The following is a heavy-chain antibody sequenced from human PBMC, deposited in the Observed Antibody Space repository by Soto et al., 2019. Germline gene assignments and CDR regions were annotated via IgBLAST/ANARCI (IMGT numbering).Heavy chain of an antibody. CDR1: WFTIHDYT. J-gene: IGHJ4*02. CDR3: AKGIATRPPDN. CDR2: ISWYGGST. V-gene: IGHV3-43*01. Sequence: GGSLRLPCAAFWFTIHDYTMPWVRQAPGQGVEWGSLISWYGGSTYYTDSVEGRFTISRDNSKNSLSLQMTSLRTADTALYYCAKGIATRPPDNWGQGTLVTVSS. D-gene: IGHD6-6*01.